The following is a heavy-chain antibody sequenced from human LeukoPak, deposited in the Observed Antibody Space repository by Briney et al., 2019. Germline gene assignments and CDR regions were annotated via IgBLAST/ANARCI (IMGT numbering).Heavy chain of an antibody. CDR1: GYTFTSYG. CDR2: ISAYNGNT. CDR3: ARDPERLLWFGGGLTGFDP. J-gene: IGHJ5*02. Sequence: ASVKVSCKASGYTFTSYGISWVRQAPGQGLEWMGWISAYNGNTNYAQKLQGRVTMTTDTSTSTAYMELRSLRSDDTAVYYCARDPERLLWFGGGLTGFDPWGQGTLVTVSS. V-gene: IGHV1-18*01. D-gene: IGHD3-10*01.